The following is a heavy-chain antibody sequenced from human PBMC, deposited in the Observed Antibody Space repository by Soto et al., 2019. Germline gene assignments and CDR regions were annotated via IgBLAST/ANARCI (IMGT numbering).Heavy chain of an antibody. Sequence: QVQLVESGGGVVQPGRSLRLSCAASGFTFSTYAMHWVRQAPGKGLEWVAVISSDGSNNYYADSVKGRFTISRDNSKNTLYLQMNSLRVEDTAVYDCARMGWAVAGSYYFDYWGQGTLVTVSS. D-gene: IGHD6-19*01. CDR3: ARMGWAVAGSYYFDY. V-gene: IGHV3-30-3*01. J-gene: IGHJ4*02. CDR2: ISSDGSNN. CDR1: GFTFSTYA.